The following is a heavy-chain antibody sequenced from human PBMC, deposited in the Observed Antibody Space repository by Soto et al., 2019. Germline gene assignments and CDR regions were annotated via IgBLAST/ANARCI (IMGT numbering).Heavy chain of an antibody. J-gene: IGHJ6*02. Sequence: GASVKVSCKGTGYPLTSTAMHWLRQAPEQRLERMGWINAGNGNTKYSQKLQGRVTITRDTSASTAHMELSRLRSDDTAVYYCARDGLRGDDFWSGWNYGMDVWGQGTTVTVSS. CDR3: ARDGLRGDDFWSGWNYGMDV. CDR1: GYPLTSTA. D-gene: IGHD3-3*01. CDR2: INAGNGNT. V-gene: IGHV1-3*01.